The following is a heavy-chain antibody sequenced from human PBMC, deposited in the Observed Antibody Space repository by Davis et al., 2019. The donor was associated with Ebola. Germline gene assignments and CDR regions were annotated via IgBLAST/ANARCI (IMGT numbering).Heavy chain of an antibody. CDR2: ISGDSLYT. D-gene: IGHD4-17*01. J-gene: IGHJ2*01. V-gene: IGHV3-11*05. CDR3: AKDPRMTTVTTMYFDL. Sequence: GESLKISCAASGFTFTDYYMGWIRQAPGKGLEWVSYISGDSLYTNYADSVRGRLTISRDDAKNSLYLQMNSLRAEDTAVYYCAKDPRMTTVTTMYFDLWGRGTLVTVSS. CDR1: GFTFTDYY.